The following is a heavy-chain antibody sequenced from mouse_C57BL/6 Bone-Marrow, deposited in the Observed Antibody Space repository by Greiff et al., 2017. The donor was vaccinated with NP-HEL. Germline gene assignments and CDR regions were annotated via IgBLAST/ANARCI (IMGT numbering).Heavy chain of an antibody. CDR1: GFSFNTYA. J-gene: IGHJ3*01. V-gene: IGHV10-1*01. Sequence: EVQVVDSGGGLVQPKGSLKLSCAASGFSFNTYAMNWVRQAPGKGLEWVARIRSKSNNYATYYADSVKDRFTISRDDSESMLYLQMNNLKTEDTAMYYCVSRDSSGYVRFAYWGQGTLVTVSA. CDR3: VSRDSSGYVRFAY. CDR2: IRSKSNNYAT. D-gene: IGHD3-2*02.